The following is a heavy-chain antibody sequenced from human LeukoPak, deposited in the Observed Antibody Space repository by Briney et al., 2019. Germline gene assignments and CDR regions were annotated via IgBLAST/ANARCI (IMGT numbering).Heavy chain of an antibody. CDR3: ARGGSFSWNGIDN. J-gene: IGHJ4*02. V-gene: IGHV4-38-2*02. D-gene: IGHD1-1*01. CDR1: GYSMTSGYY. Sequence: PSETLSLTCSVSGYSMTSGYYWAWIRQSPGKGLEWIANVFHSGATYYNPSLFQNRATISVDTSNNQFSLRLTSVTAADTAVYYCARGGSFSWNGIDNWGQGILVIVSS. CDR2: VFHSGAT.